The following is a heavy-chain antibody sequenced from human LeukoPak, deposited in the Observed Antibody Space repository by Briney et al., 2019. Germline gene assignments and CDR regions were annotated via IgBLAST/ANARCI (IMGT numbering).Heavy chain of an antibody. J-gene: IGHJ4*02. V-gene: IGHV3-21*01. Sequence: GGSLRLSCAASGFNFGIYGMDWIRQAPGKGLEWVSSINSGSYTMYYANSVKGRFTISRDNAKNSLVLQMNSLRVDDSAVYYCARIMVRVNPVPDYWGQGTLVTASS. CDR2: INSGSYTM. D-gene: IGHD4/OR15-4a*01. CDR1: GFNFGIYG. CDR3: ARIMVRVNPVPDY.